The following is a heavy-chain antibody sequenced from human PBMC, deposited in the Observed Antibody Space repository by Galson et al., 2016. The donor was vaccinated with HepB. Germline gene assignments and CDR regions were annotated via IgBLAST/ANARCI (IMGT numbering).Heavy chain of an antibody. J-gene: IGHJ6*03. Sequence: SLRLSCAASGFTFSSNAMSWVRQAPGKGLEWVSAIRSSDGSTYYADSVKGRFTISRDNSKTTLYLQMNSLRAEDTAVYYCAKGDCSSTVCYYYYYMDVWGEGTTVTVSS. D-gene: IGHD2-2*01. CDR2: IRSSDGST. V-gene: IGHV3-23*01. CDR3: AKGDCSSTVCYYYYYMDV. CDR1: GFTFSSNA.